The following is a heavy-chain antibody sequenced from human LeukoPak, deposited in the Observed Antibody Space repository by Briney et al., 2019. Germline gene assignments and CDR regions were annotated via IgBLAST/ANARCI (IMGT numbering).Heavy chain of an antibody. CDR1: GFTFSTYS. Sequence: PGGSLRLSCTASGFTFSTYSMNWVRQAPGKGLEWVSYISSSSSTIYYAGSVKGRFTISRDNAKNSLYLQMNSLRVEDTAVYYCARPITVAAVDYWGQGTLVTVSS. V-gene: IGHV3-48*01. CDR3: ARPITVAAVDY. CDR2: ISSSSSTI. D-gene: IGHD6-19*01. J-gene: IGHJ4*02.